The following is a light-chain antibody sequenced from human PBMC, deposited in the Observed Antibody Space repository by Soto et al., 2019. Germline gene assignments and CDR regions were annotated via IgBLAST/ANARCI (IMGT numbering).Light chain of an antibody. Sequence: EIVMTQSPATLSVSPGERATLSCRASQSVSSNLAWYQQKPGQAPRLLIYGASTRATGIPARFTGSGSGTEFTLTISSLQSAEFAVYYCQQYHHWPPEFTFGPGTKEDIK. CDR1: QSVSSN. J-gene: IGKJ3*01. V-gene: IGKV3-15*01. CDR2: GAS. CDR3: QQYHHWPPEFT.